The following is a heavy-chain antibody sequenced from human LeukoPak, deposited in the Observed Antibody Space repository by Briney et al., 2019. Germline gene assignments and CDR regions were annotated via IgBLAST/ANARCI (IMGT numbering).Heavy chain of an antibody. V-gene: IGHV3-30*18. CDR1: GFTFSSYG. J-gene: IGHJ4*02. D-gene: IGHD6-19*01. CDR2: ISYDGSNK. Sequence: GGSLRLSCAASGFTFSSYGMHWVRQAPGKGLEWVAVISYDGSNKCYADSVKGRFTISRDNSKNTLYLQMNSLRDEDTAVYYCAKDRDSSGWYGDYWGQGTLVTVSS. CDR3: AKDRDSSGWYGDY.